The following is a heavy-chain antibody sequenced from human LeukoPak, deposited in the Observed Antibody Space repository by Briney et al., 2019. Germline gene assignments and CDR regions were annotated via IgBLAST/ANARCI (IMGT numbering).Heavy chain of an antibody. V-gene: IGHV3-7*03. CDR3: ARSSYSSSSSV. Sequence: EPGGSLRLSCAVSGFTFSRFWMSWSRQAPGKGLEWVASINSDGSEGYYADVVKGRFTISRDNAKNSLYLQINSLRAEDTAVYYCARSSYSSSSSVWGQGTMVTVSS. CDR2: INSDGSEG. J-gene: IGHJ3*01. D-gene: IGHD6-6*01. CDR1: GFTFSRFW.